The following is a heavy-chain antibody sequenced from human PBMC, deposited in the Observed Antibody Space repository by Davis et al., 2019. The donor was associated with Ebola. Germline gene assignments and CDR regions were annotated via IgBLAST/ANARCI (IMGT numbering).Heavy chain of an antibody. V-gene: IGHV3-23*01. Sequence: GESLKISCAASGFTFSSYVMTWVRQAPGRGLEWVSSVSFRTTYYADSVKGRFTISRDNSKNAVSLQMDSLRAEDTGIYYCAGYFDLWGVLGNFESWGRDPWSPSPQ. J-gene: IGHJ4*02. CDR3: AGYFDLWGVLGNFES. CDR2: VSFRTT. D-gene: IGHD3-3*01. CDR1: GFTFSSYV.